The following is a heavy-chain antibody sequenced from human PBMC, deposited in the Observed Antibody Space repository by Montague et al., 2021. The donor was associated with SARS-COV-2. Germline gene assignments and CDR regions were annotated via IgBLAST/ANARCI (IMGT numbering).Heavy chain of an antibody. D-gene: IGHD3-10*01. CDR1: GGSITRYYY. J-gene: IGHJ3*02. CDR3: ARPLVRGVPKAFDI. Sequence: SETLSLTCSVSGGSITRYYYCGWIRQPPGKGLEWVGNIYYSGTTFINPSLKSRVTISVDASKNQFSLNLTSVAAADTAVYYCARPLVRGVPKAFDIWGQGALVIVSS. CDR2: IYYSGTT. V-gene: IGHV4-39*01.